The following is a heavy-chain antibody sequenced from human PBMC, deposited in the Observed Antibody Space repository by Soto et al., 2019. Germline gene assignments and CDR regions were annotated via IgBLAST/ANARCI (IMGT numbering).Heavy chain of an antibody. CDR1: GGSFSGYY. Sequence: SETLSLTCAVYGGSFSGYYWSWIRQPPGKGLEWIGSIYYSGSTYYNPSLKSRVTISVDTSNNQFSLKLSSVTAADTVVYYCARGDGSVSYYRYGMDVWGQGTTVTVSS. CDR2: IYYSGST. CDR3: ARGDGSVSYYRYGMDV. J-gene: IGHJ6*02. V-gene: IGHV4-34*01. D-gene: IGHD3-10*01.